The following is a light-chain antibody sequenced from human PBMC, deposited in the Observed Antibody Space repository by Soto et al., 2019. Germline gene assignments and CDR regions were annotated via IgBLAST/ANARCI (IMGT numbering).Light chain of an antibody. Sequence: DVQISQSPATLPASVGDRVTITCRASQSISNWLAWYQQKPGKAPKLLIYKASTLKSGVPSRFSGSGSGTDFTLTICSLQPEDFATYYWQQRSNWPLTFGQGTRLEIK. CDR2: KAS. CDR3: QQRSNWPLT. J-gene: IGKJ5*01. V-gene: IGKV1-5*03. CDR1: QSISNW.